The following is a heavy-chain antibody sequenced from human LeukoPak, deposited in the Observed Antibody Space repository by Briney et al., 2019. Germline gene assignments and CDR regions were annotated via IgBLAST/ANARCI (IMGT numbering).Heavy chain of an antibody. Sequence: ASVKVSCKASGYTFTSYAMHWVRQAPGQRLEWMGWINAGNGNTKYSQKFQGRVTITRDTSASTAYMELSSLRSEDTAVYYCARIWLWFGPSCYFDYWGQGALVGVPS. V-gene: IGHV1-3*01. J-gene: IGHJ4*02. CDR2: INAGNGNT. CDR1: GYTFTSYA. CDR3: ARIWLWFGPSCYFDY. D-gene: IGHD3-10*01.